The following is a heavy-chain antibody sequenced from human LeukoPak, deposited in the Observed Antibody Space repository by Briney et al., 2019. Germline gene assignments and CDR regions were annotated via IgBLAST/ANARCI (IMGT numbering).Heavy chain of an antibody. CDR3: ARDGPLVPTIYGTFDR. D-gene: IGHD2-2*01. Sequence: GVLRLSCAASGFTFSSYTMNWVRQAPGKGREWVSVISSSSASIYYADSVKGRFTISRDNAKNSLYLQMSSLRAEDTAIYYCARDGPLVPTIYGTFDRWGQGTLVIVSS. CDR2: ISSSSASI. V-gene: IGHV3-21*06. CDR1: GFTFSSYT. J-gene: IGHJ5*02.